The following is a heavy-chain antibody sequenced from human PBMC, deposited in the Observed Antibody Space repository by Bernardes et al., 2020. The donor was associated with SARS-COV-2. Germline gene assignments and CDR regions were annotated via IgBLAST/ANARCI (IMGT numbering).Heavy chain of an antibody. V-gene: IGHV3-23*01. J-gene: IGHJ6*02. Sequence: GSLRLSCAASGFTFSSYAMSWVRQAPGKGLEWVSAISGSGGSTYYADSVKGRFTISRDNSKNTLYLQMNSLRAEDTAVYYCAKVMFGVVNFYYYYGMDVWGQGTTVTVSS. CDR1: GFTFSSYA. CDR3: AKVMFGVVNFYYYYGMDV. D-gene: IGHD3-3*01. CDR2: ISGSGGST.